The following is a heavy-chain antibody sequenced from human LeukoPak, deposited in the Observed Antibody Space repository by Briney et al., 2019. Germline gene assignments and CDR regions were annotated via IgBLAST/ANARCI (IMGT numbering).Heavy chain of an antibody. CDR1: GFTFKDYY. CDR2: ISGGCTYT. Sequence: GGSLRLSCAGSGFTFKDYYLNWIRQAPGKGLEWVSYISGGCTYTNYANSVKGRFTISRDNARNSLFLQMNSLTAEDTAIYYCARSLISAVIGMDVWGQGTAVTVSS. D-gene: IGHD3-3*01. V-gene: IGHV3-11*06. CDR3: ARSLISAVIGMDV. J-gene: IGHJ6*02.